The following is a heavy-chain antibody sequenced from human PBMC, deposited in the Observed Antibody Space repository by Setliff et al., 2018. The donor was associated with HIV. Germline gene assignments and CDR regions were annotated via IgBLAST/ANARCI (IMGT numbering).Heavy chain of an antibody. V-gene: IGHV1-46*01. CDR2: INPAGNPT. Sequence: ASVKVSCKASGYTFTSDYIHWVRQAPGQGLEWMGIINPAGNPTSYAQKFQGRLTMTRDTSTNTVYMELSSLRSEDTAVYYCAGENYYDSSGYYYYMDVWGKGTTVTVSS. CDR3: AGENYYDSSGYYYYMDV. J-gene: IGHJ6*03. D-gene: IGHD3-22*01. CDR1: GYTFTSDY.